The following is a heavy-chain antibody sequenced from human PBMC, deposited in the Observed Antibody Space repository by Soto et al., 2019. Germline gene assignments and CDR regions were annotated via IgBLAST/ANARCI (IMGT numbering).Heavy chain of an antibody. J-gene: IGHJ4*02. V-gene: IGHV4-31*03. CDR1: GGSINSGGNC. Sequence: QVQLQESGPGLVKPSQTLSLTCTVSGGSINSGGNCWSWIRQHPGKGLEWIGCISYGESTAYNASLKSRVTISVDTSKNHFSLKLSSVTAADTAVYYCSRGILVWGQGTLITVSS. D-gene: IGHD5-18*01. CDR2: ISYGEST. CDR3: SRGILV.